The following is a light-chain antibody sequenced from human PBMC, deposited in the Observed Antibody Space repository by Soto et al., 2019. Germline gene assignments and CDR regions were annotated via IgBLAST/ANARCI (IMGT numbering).Light chain of an antibody. CDR1: QSVSSSY. CDR3: QQYGSSRWT. V-gene: IGKV3-20*01. J-gene: IGKJ1*01. Sequence: EIVLTQSPGTLSLSPGVRATLSCRASQSVSSSYLAWYQQKPGQAPRLLIYGASSRATGIPDRFSGSRSGTDFTLTISRLEPEDLAVYYCQQYGSSRWTVGQGTKVDIK. CDR2: GAS.